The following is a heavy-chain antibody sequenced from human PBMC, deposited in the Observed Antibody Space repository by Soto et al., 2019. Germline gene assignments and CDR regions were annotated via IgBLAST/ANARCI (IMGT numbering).Heavy chain of an antibody. CDR3: ARGLRNYYDRSGLHY. CDR2: ISYTGSTI. D-gene: IGHD3-22*01. V-gene: IGHV3-48*03. Sequence: SLRLSCAASGFKFDDYAMHWVRQAPGKGLEWVSYISYTGSTIYYADSVRGRFTISRDNSKNSLYLQMNSLRAEDTAVYYCARGLRNYYDRSGLHYWGQGTLVTVSS. CDR1: GFKFDDYA. J-gene: IGHJ4*02.